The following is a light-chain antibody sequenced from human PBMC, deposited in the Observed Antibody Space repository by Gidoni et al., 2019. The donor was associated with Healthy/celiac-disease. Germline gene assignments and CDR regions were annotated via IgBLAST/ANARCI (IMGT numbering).Light chain of an antibody. Sequence: EIVMTQSPDSLAESLGERATINCKSSQSVLYSSKNENYLALYQQKPGQPPKLLIYCASTRESVVPDRFSGSGSGTDFTLTIRSLQAEDVAVYYCQQYYSTPQTFGQGTKVEIK. CDR2: CAS. J-gene: IGKJ1*01. V-gene: IGKV4-1*01. CDR1: QSVLYSSKNENY. CDR3: QQYYSTPQT.